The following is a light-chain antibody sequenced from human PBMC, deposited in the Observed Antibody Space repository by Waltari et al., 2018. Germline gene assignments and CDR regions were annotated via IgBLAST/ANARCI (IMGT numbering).Light chain of an antibody. CDR3: QQYKNWPYT. V-gene: IGKV3-15*01. Sequence: EIVMTQSPATLSVSPGDRATLSCRASQSVTSNLAWYKQKPGQAPRLLIYGASTRATGIPARFSGSGSGTEFTLTISSMQSEDFAVYYCQQYKNWPYTFGQGTKLEIK. CDR2: GAS. CDR1: QSVTSN. J-gene: IGKJ2*01.